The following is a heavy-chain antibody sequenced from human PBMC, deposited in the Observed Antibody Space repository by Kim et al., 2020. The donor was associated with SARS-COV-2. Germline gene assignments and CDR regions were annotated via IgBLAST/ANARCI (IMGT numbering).Heavy chain of an antibody. V-gene: IGHV4-59*09. J-gene: IGHJ2*01. Sequence: NYNPPRKSRVTIAADTSKNQFSLKLSSVTAADTAVYYCARGRATGWYFDLWGRGTLVTVSS. CDR3: ARGRATGWYFDL.